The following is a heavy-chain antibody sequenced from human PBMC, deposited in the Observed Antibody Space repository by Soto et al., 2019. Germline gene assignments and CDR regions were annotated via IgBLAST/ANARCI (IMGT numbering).Heavy chain of an antibody. D-gene: IGHD4-17*01. CDR3: ARTQTPDDCGALGSLDP. CDR2: ISSSSSYT. Sequence: VGSLRLSCAASGFTFSDYYMSWIRQAPGKGLEWVSYISSSSSYTNYADSVKGRFTISRDNAKNSLYLQMNSLRAEDTAVYYCARTQTPDDCGALGSLDPWGQGTMVTVYS. V-gene: IGHV3-11*06. CDR1: GFTFSDYY. J-gene: IGHJ5*02.